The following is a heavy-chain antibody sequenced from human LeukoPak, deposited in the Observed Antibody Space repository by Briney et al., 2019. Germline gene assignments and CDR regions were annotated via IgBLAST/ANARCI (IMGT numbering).Heavy chain of an antibody. D-gene: IGHD4-23*01. V-gene: IGHV1-2*02. CDR3: ARGPTVVTQYYFDY. CDR1: GYTFTGYY. CDR2: INPNSGGT. J-gene: IGHJ4*02. Sequence: ASVKVSCKASGYTFTGYYMHWVRQAPGHGLEWMGWINPNSGGTNYAQKFQGRVTMTRDTSISTDYMERSRLRSDDTAVYYCARGPTVVTQYYFDYWGQGTLVTVSS.